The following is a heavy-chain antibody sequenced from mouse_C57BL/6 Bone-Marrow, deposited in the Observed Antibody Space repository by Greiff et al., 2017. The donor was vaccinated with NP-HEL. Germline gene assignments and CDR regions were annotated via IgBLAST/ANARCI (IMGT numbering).Heavy chain of an antibody. CDR3: AGLTGNFDY. CDR1: GFTFSDYG. J-gene: IGHJ2*01. V-gene: IGHV5-17*01. D-gene: IGHD4-1*01. Sequence: EVQVVESGGGLVKPGGSLKLSCAASGFTFSDYGMHWVRQAPEKGLEWVAYISSGSSTIYYADTFKGRFTIAKDNAKNTMFLQMTSLRSEDADMYSCAGLTGNFDYWGKGTTLTVSS. CDR2: ISSGSSTI.